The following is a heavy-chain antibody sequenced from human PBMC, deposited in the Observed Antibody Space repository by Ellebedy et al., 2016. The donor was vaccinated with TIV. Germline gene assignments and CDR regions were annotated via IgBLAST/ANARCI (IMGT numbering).Heavy chain of an antibody. Sequence: GGSLRLSCAASGFTFSSYAMHWVRQAPGKGLEWVAVISHDGSNKYYADSVKGRFTISRDNSKNTLYLQMNSLRAEDTAVYYRARVPIAVAPPQYYYYYYGMDVWGQGTTVTVSS. D-gene: IGHD6-19*01. CDR3: ARVPIAVAPPQYYYYYYGMDV. CDR1: GFTFSSYA. V-gene: IGHV3-30-3*01. J-gene: IGHJ6*02. CDR2: ISHDGSNK.